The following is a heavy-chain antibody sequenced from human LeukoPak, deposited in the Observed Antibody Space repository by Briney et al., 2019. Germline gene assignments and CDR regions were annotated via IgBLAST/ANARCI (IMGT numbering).Heavy chain of an antibody. CDR1: GYTFTGYY. D-gene: IGHD2-15*01. CDR2: INPNSGGT. Sequence: APVKVSCKASGYTFTGYYMHWVRQAPGQGLEWMGWINPNSGGTNYAQKFQGRVTMTRDTSISTAYMELSRLRSDDTAVYYCARLYCSGGSCYNWFDPWGQGTLVTVSS. CDR3: ARLYCSGGSCYNWFDP. V-gene: IGHV1-2*02. J-gene: IGHJ5*02.